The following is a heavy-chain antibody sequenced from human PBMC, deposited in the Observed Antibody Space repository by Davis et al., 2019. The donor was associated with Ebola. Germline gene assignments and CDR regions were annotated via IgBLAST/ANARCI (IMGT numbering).Heavy chain of an antibody. CDR3: ARSLYPGYDGGLWWFAP. D-gene: IGHD3-16*01. V-gene: IGHV4-30-4*01. CDR2: IDYTGTT. Sequence: SETLSLTCSVSGGSVSNADYYWSWIRQPSGKGLEWIGYIDYTGTTLYNPSLKSRVTISVDTSKNQFSLKLYSVTAADTAVYYCARSLYPGYDGGLWWFAPWGQGTLVTVSS. CDR1: GGSVSNADYY. J-gene: IGHJ5*02.